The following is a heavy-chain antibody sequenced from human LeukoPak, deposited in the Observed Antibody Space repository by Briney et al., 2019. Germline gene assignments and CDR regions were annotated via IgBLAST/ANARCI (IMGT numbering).Heavy chain of an antibody. V-gene: IGHV3-21*01. CDR3: ARAWIAAAGAGGRLSYGMDV. Sequence: GGSLRLSCAASGFTFSSYSMNWVRQAPGKGLEWVSSISSSSSYIYYADSVKGQFTISRDNAKNSLYLQMNSLRAEDTAVYYCARAWIAAAGAGGRLSYGMDVWGQGTTVTVSS. CDR2: ISSSSSYI. D-gene: IGHD6-13*01. J-gene: IGHJ6*02. CDR1: GFTFSSYS.